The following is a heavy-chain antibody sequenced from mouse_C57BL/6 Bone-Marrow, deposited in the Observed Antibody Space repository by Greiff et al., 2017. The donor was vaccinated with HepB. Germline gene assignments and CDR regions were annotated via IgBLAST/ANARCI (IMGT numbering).Heavy chain of an antibody. V-gene: IGHV5-17*01. D-gene: IGHD2-1*01. CDR3: DGNYGGDYAMDY. J-gene: IGHJ4*01. CDR2: ISSGSSTI. CDR1: GFTFSDYG. Sequence: EVQVVESGGGLVKPGGSLKLSCAASGFTFSDYGMHWVRQAPEKGLEWVAYISSGSSTIYYADTVKGRFTISRDNAKNTLFLQMTSLRSEDTAMYYCDGNYGGDYAMDYWGQGTSVTVSS.